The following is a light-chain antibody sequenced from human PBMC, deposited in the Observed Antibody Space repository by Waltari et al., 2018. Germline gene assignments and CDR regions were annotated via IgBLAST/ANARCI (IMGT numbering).Light chain of an antibody. CDR1: SSDVGGHNY. J-gene: IGLJ2*01. V-gene: IGLV2-14*01. CDR2: EVT. CDR3: SSYTSVSTYVI. Sequence: QSALTQPASVSGSPGQSITISCTGTSSDVGGHNYVSWYQLHPGKAPKLILYEVTSRPSGVSNRFSGSKSGNTASLTISGLQAEDEADYYCSSYTSVSTYVIFGGGTKLTVL.